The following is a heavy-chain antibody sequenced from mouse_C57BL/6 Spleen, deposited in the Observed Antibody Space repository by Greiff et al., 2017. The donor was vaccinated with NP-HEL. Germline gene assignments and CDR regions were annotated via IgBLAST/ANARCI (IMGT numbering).Heavy chain of an antibody. CDR1: GYTFTDYY. CDR2: INPNNGGT. V-gene: IGHV1-26*01. J-gene: IGHJ1*03. Sequence: VQLQQSGPELVKPGASVKISCKASGYTFTDYYMNWVKQSHGKSLEWIGDINPNNGGTSYNQKFKGKATLTVDKSSSTAYMELRSLTSEDSAVYYCARRGLPLYWYFDVWGTGTTVTVSS. D-gene: IGHD2-2*01. CDR3: ARRGLPLYWYFDV.